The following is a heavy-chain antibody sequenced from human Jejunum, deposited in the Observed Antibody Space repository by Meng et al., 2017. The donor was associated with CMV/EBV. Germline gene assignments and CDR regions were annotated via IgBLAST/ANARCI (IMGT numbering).Heavy chain of an antibody. CDR3: VRDRFSGYCTGSSCPGVYYGMDV. Sequence: MSWVRPAPGKGLEWVANIKQDGREKSYVDSVRGRFTVSRDNAKNSVYLQMNSLRAEDTAVYYCVRDRFSGYCTGSSCPGVYYGMDVWGQGTTVTVSS. J-gene: IGHJ6*02. CDR2: IKQDGREK. D-gene: IGHD2-15*01. V-gene: IGHV3-7*01.